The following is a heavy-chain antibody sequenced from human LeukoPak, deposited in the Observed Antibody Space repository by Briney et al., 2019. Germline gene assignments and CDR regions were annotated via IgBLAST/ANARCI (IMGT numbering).Heavy chain of an antibody. Sequence: PGGSLRLSCAASGFTFSSYAMSWVRQAPGKGLEWVSTISGSGGSTYYADSVKGRFTISRDNSKNTLYLQMNSLRADDTAVYYCARYCSSTSCYGRDYYYGMDVWGQGTTVTVSS. V-gene: IGHV3-23*01. CDR1: GFTFSSYA. CDR2: ISGSGGST. J-gene: IGHJ6*02. D-gene: IGHD2-2*01. CDR3: ARYCSSTSCYGRDYYYGMDV.